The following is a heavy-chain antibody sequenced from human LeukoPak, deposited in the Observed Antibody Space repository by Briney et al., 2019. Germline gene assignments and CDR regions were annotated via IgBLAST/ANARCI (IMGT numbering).Heavy chain of an antibody. J-gene: IGHJ6*02. V-gene: IGHV3-7*01. Sequence: GGSLRLSCAASGFTFSSYWMSWVRQAPGKGLEWVANIKQDGSEKYCVDSVKGRFTISRDNAKNSLYLQMNSLRAEDTAVYYCARWENSSSWYLTYYYYYGMDVWGQGATVTVSS. CDR1: GFTFSSYW. D-gene: IGHD6-13*01. CDR2: IKQDGSEK. CDR3: ARWENSSSWYLTYYYYYGMDV.